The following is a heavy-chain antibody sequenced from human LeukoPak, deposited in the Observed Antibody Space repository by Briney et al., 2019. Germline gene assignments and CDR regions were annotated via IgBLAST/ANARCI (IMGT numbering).Heavy chain of an antibody. J-gene: IGHJ6*02. D-gene: IGHD6-6*01. CDR3: ARREQLYYYYYGMDV. CDR1: GGSFSGYY. CDR2: INHSGST. V-gene: IGHV4-34*01. Sequence: SETLSLTCAVYGGSFSGYYWSWIRQPPGKGLEWIGEINHSGSTNYNPSLKSRVTISVDTSKNQFSLKLSSVTAAGTAVYYCARREQLYYYYYGMDVWGQGTTVTVSS.